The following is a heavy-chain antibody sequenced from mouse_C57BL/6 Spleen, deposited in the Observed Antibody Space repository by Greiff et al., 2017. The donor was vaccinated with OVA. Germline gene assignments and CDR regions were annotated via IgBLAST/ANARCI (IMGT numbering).Heavy chain of an antibody. J-gene: IGHJ2*01. Sequence: VQLQQSGAELVRPGASVKLSCKASGYTFTDYYINWVKQRPGQGLEWIARIYPGSGNTYYNEKFKGKATLTAEKSSSTAYMQLSSLTSEDSAVYFCARSDDGYYGFDYWGQGTTLTVSS. CDR1: GYTFTDYY. D-gene: IGHD2-3*01. V-gene: IGHV1-76*01. CDR2: IYPGSGNT. CDR3: ARSDDGYYGFDY.